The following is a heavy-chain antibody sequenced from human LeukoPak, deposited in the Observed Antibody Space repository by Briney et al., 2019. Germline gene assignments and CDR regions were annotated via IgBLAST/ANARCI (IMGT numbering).Heavy chain of an antibody. CDR3: AKVLGIAVARNWFDP. J-gene: IGHJ5*02. D-gene: IGHD6-19*01. CDR1: GFTFSSYS. CDR2: ISSSSSYI. Sequence: PGGSLRLSCAASGFTFSSYSMNWVRQAPGKGLEWVSSISSSSSYIYYADSVKGRFTISRDNAKNSLYLQMNSLRAEDTAVYYCAKVLGIAVARNWFDPWGQGTLVTVSS. V-gene: IGHV3-21*04.